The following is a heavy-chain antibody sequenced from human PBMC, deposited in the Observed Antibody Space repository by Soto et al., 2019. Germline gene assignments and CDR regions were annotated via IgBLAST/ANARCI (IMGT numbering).Heavy chain of an antibody. CDR2: IYNIGST. CDR1: GGSISGYY. V-gene: IGHV4-59*12. J-gene: IGHJ4*02. D-gene: IGHD3-22*01. CDR3: ASSNYDSPIPLYY. Sequence: SETLSLTCTVSGGSISGYYWSWLRQPPGKGLEWIGYIYNIGSTNYNPSLRSRVTISIDRSQNQFSLKLSSVTAADMAVYYCASSNYDSPIPLYYWGQGTLVTVSS.